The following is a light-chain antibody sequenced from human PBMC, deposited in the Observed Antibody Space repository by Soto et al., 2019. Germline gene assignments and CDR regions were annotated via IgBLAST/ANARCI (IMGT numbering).Light chain of an antibody. CDR1: SSDVGSYNL. CDR3: CSYAGSSTS. V-gene: IGLV2-23*01. Sequence: QSVLTQPASVSGSPGQSITISCTGTSSDVGSYNLVSWYQQHPGKAPKLMIYEGSKRPSGVSNRFSGSKSGNTASLTISGLQAEDGADYYCCSYAGSSTSFGTGTKVTAL. J-gene: IGLJ1*01. CDR2: EGS.